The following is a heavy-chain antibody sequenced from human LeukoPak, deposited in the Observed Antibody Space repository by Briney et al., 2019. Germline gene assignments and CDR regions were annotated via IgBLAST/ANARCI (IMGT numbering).Heavy chain of an antibody. CDR2: IYYSGST. V-gene: IGHV4-59*12. J-gene: IGHJ3*02. Sequence: SETLSLTCTVSGGSISSYYWSWIRQPPGKGLEWIGYIYYSGSTNYNPSLKSRVTISVDTSKNQFSLKLSSVTAADTAVYYCARDRLFHAFDIWGQGTMVTVSS. CDR3: ARDRLFHAFDI. D-gene: IGHD3-10*02. CDR1: GGSISSYY.